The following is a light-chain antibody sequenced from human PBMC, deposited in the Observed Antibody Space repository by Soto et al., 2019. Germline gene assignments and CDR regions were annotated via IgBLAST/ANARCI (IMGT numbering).Light chain of an antibody. CDR3: QQYTNTNNPWM. J-gene: IGKJ1*01. CDR2: DAS. V-gene: IGKV1-5*01. CDR1: QTITTW. Sequence: DIRVTQSPPTLSASVGDRVTITCRASQTITTWMAWYQQKPGKAPKLLVYDASTLQSGVATRFSGSGSGTECTLILSGLQPEDSATCYCQQYTNTNNPWMFGQGTKVEI.